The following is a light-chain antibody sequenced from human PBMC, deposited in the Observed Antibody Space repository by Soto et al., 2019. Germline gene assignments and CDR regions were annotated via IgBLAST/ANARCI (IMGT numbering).Light chain of an antibody. CDR3: GSYTNSRSLVVL. J-gene: IGLJ2*01. CDR2: DVS. Sequence: QSALTQPASVSGSPGQSITISCTGTSSDVGGYNSVSWYQQRPGKAPKLIIYDVSNRPSGVSNRFSGSKSGNTASLTISGLQAEDEADYYCGSYTNSRSLVVLFAGGTKLTVL. V-gene: IGLV2-14*01. CDR1: SSDVGGYNS.